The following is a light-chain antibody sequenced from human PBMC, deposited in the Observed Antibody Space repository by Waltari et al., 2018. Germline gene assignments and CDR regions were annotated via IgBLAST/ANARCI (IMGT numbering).Light chain of an antibody. Sequence: IEMTQSPATLSVSPGERATLPCRASQNVGTKLAWYQQKPGLAPRLLIYDAFTRATGIPARFSGSGSGTEFTLTISSLQAEDVALYFCQQYYSVPYTFGQGTKLEIK. CDR3: QQYYSVPYT. V-gene: IGKV3-15*01. J-gene: IGKJ2*01. CDR2: DAF. CDR1: QNVGTK.